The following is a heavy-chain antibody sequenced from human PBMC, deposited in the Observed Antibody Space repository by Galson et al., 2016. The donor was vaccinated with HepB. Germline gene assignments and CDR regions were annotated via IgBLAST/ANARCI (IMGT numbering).Heavy chain of an antibody. CDR2: IYPTDSDT. CDR1: GYSFTTYW. D-gene: IGHD3-10*01. CDR3: ASGGSWSYFRAFDF. J-gene: IGHJ3*01. V-gene: IGHV5-51*01. Sequence: QSGAEVKKPGESLKISCKGSGYSFTTYWIGWVRQMPGKGLEWMGLIYPTDSDTRYSPSFQGQVTISADKSIRTADLQWSRLKASDTAMYYCASGGSWSYFRAFDFWGQGTMVTVSS.